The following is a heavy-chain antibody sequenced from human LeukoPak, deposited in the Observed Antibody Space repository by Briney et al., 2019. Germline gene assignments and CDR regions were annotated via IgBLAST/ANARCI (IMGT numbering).Heavy chain of an antibody. Sequence: SGPALVKPTQTLTLTCTFSGFSLSTSGMCVGWIRQPPGKALEWLARIDWDDDKYYSTSLKTRLTISKDTSKNQVVLTMTNMDPVDTATYYCARNSYSGSSYDYWGQGTLVTVSS. CDR1: GFSLSTSGMC. D-gene: IGHD1-26*01. V-gene: IGHV2-70*11. J-gene: IGHJ4*02. CDR2: IDWDDDK. CDR3: ARNSYSGSSYDY.